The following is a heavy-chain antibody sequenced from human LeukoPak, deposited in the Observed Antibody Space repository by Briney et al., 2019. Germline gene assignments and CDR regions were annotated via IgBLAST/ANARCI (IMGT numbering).Heavy chain of an antibody. V-gene: IGHV3-74*01. CDR2: INSDGSSI. Sequence: GGSLRLSCAASGFTFSNYWMHWVRQAPGKGLVWVSRINSDGSSISYADSVKGRSTISRDNAKNTLYLQMNSLRAEDTAVYYCARGLIGYSSSSDFWGQGTLVTVSS. D-gene: IGHD6-13*01. J-gene: IGHJ4*02. CDR1: GFTFSNYW. CDR3: ARGLIGYSSSSDF.